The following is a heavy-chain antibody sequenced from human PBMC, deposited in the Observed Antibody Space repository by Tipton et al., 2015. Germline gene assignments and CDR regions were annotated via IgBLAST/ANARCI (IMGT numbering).Heavy chain of an antibody. CDR1: AYSISSDYY. CDR3: ACQDYDSLTRDYQTVDY. V-gene: IGHV4-38-2*01. CDR2: IYYSGST. Sequence: TLSLTCAVSAYSISSDYYWVWLRQPPGMGLECIGTIYYSGSTYYNPSLKSRVTISVDTSKNQFFLNLSSVTAADTAVYYCACQDYDSLTRDYQTVDYWGQGTLVTVSS. J-gene: IGHJ4*02. D-gene: IGHD3-9*01.